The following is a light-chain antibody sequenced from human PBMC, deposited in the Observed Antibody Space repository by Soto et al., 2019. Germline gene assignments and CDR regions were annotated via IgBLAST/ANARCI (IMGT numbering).Light chain of an antibody. CDR2: AAS. CDR3: QQAYSTPMYT. V-gene: IGKV1-39*01. J-gene: IGKJ2*01. Sequence: DIPMTQSPSSLSASVGDRVTITCRATQNINVYLNWYQQKPGRAPSLLIYAASSLQGGVPSRFSGSGSGTDFTLTISSLEPEDFATYFCQQAYSTPMYTFGQGTKLEIK. CDR1: QNINVY.